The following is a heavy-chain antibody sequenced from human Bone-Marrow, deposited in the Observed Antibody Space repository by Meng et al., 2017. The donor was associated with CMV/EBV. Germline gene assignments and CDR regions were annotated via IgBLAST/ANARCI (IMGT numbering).Heavy chain of an antibody. D-gene: IGHD1-1*01. Sequence: KVSCKGSGYSFTSYWIGWVRQMPGKGLEWMGIIYPGDSDTRYSPSFQGQVTISADKSISTAYLQWSSLKASDTAMYYCARHAIYNDYYYGMDVWGRGTTVTVS. V-gene: IGHV5-51*01. CDR2: IYPGDSDT. CDR3: ARHAIYNDYYYGMDV. J-gene: IGHJ6*02. CDR1: GYSFTSYW.